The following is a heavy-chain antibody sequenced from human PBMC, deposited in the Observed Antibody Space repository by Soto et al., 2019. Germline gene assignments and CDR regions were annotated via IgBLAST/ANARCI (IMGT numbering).Heavy chain of an antibody. CDR3: AKSLYSDYYYYMDV. D-gene: IGHD6-13*01. CDR2: ITGSIDST. J-gene: IGHJ6*03. CDR1: GFTFSSYA. V-gene: IGHV3-23*01. Sequence: GGSLRLSCAASGFTFSSYAMSWVRQAPGKGLEWVSTITGSIDSTYYADSVKGRFTISRDNSKNTLSLQMNSLRAEDTAVYYCAKSLYSDYYYYMDVWGKGTTVTVSS.